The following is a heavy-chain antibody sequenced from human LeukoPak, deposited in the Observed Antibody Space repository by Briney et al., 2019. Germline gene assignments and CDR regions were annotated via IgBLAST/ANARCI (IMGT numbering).Heavy chain of an antibody. D-gene: IGHD3-22*01. Sequence: GASVKVSCKASGYTFTSYGISWVRQAPGQGLEWMGWISAYNGNTNYAQKLQGRVTMTTDTSTSTAYMELRSLRSDDTAVYHCARDHITMIVVVTEEPDAFDIWGQGTMVTVSS. V-gene: IGHV1-18*01. CDR3: ARDHITMIVVVTEEPDAFDI. CDR2: ISAYNGNT. CDR1: GYTFTSYG. J-gene: IGHJ3*02.